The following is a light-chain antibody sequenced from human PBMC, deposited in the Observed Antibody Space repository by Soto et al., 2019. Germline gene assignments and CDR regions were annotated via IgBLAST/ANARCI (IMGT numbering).Light chain of an antibody. CDR2: EVT. CDR3: SSYTSRNTLA. Sequence: QSALTQPASVSGSPGQSITISCTGTSSDVGGYNFVSWYQQYPGKAPKLIIYEVTDRPSGVSNRFSGSKSGSTASLTISGLQAEDEADYYCSSYTSRNTLAFGGGTKVTVL. CDR1: SSDVGGYNF. J-gene: IGLJ2*01. V-gene: IGLV2-14*01.